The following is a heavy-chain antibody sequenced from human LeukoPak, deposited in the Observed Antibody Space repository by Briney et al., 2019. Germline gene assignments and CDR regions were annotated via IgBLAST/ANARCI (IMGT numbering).Heavy chain of an antibody. Sequence: GGSLRLSCAASGFTVSSNYMSWVRRAPGKGLEWVSIIYSGGSTYYADSVKGRFTISRDNSKNTLYLQMNSLRAEDTAIYYCARDRWFDPWGQGTLVTVSS. CDR3: ARDRWFDP. CDR1: GFTVSSNY. V-gene: IGHV3-66*01. CDR2: IYSGGST. J-gene: IGHJ5*02.